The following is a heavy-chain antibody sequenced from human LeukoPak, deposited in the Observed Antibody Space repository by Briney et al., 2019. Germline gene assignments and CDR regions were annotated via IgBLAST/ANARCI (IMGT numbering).Heavy chain of an antibody. CDR3: ARGGSGYDFGGAFDI. V-gene: IGHV3-30-3*01. Sequence: GRSLRLSCAASGFTFSSYVMHWVRQAPGKGLEWVAVISYDGSNKYYADSVKGRFTISRDNSKNTLYLQMNSLRAEDTAVYYCARGGSGYDFGGAFDIWGQGTMVTVSS. J-gene: IGHJ3*02. D-gene: IGHD5-12*01. CDR2: ISYDGSNK. CDR1: GFTFSSYV.